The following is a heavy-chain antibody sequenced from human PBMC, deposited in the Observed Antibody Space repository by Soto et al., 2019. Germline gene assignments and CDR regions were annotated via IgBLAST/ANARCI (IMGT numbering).Heavy chain of an antibody. D-gene: IGHD3-22*01. V-gene: IGHV1-2*02. CDR2: INPNSGGT. CDR3: AREKYYDSSGYYHYFDY. Sequence: AASVKVSCKASGYTFTGYYMHWVRQAPGQGLEWMGWINPNSGGTNYAQKFQGRVTMTRDTSISTAYMELSRLRSDDTAVYYCAREKYYDSSGYYHYFDYWGQGALVTVSS. J-gene: IGHJ4*02. CDR1: GYTFTGYY.